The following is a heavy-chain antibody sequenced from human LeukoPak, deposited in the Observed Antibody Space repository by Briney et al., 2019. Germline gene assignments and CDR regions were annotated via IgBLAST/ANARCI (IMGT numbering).Heavy chain of an antibody. D-gene: IGHD1-26*01. Sequence: GGSLRLSCAASGFTFSSYWMLCVRHVPGKGVVWVSRTDSDGSRTTYADSVKGRFTISTDNAKNTLCLQMNSVRAADTAVYYSARGLYGGSSYTKGYWGQGTLVTVSS. CDR2: TDSDGSRT. CDR3: ARGLYGGSSYTKGY. V-gene: IGHV3-74*01. J-gene: IGHJ4*02. CDR1: GFTFSSYW.